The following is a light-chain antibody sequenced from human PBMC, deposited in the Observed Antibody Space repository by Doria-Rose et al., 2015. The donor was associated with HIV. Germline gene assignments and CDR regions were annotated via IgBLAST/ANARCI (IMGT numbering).Light chain of an antibody. CDR1: QSFSSTY. CDR3: HQYGTSWT. Sequence: EIVLTQSPGTLSLSPGERATLSCRASQSFSSTYLAWYQQKPVQAPSLHIYDGSTSATGIPDSFSASGSGTDFTLTINRLEPEDFALYYCHQYGTSWTFGQGTKVEI. V-gene: IGKV3-20*01. CDR2: DGS. J-gene: IGKJ1*01.